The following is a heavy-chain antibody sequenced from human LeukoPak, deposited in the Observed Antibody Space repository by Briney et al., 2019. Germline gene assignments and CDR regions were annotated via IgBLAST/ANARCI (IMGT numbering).Heavy chain of an antibody. D-gene: IGHD6-6*01. V-gene: IGHV3-30*18. J-gene: IGHJ6*02. Sequence: QSGGSLRLSCAASGFTFSSYGKPWVRRAPGKGLEWVAVIPYDGSKKYYADSVKGRFTISRDNSKNTLYLQMNSLRAEDTAVYYCAKSREYSNPTDYYGMDVWGQGTTVTVSS. CDR2: IPYDGSKK. CDR1: GFTFSSYG. CDR3: AKSREYSNPTDYYGMDV.